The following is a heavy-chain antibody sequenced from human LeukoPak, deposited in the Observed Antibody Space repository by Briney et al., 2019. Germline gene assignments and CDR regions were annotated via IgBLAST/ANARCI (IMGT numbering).Heavy chain of an antibody. D-gene: IGHD6-13*01. Sequence: GGSLRLSCVASGFIFSDYYMSWIRQAPGKGLEWISHISSSGNTIYYGDSVKGRFIISRDNTNNSLSLQMNSLRAEDTAVYYCARLWPAAGVGGWLDPWGQGTLVTVSS. J-gene: IGHJ5*02. CDR2: ISSSGNTI. V-gene: IGHV3-11*01. CDR1: GFIFSDYY. CDR3: ARLWPAAGVGGWLDP.